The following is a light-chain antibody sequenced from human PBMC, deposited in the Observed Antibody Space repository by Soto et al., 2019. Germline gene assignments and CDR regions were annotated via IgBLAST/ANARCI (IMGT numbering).Light chain of an antibody. J-gene: IGKJ1*01. CDR2: DTS. Sequence: DIVVTQSPATLSASPGERVTLSCRASQFVSSRLAWYQQRPDQVPRLLIYDTSTRAPGISSRFSGSGSGTEFTLTISSLQSEDFAVYYCQEYIQWPPGMFGPGTTVDIK. V-gene: IGKV3-15*01. CDR3: QEYIQWPPGM. CDR1: QFVSSR.